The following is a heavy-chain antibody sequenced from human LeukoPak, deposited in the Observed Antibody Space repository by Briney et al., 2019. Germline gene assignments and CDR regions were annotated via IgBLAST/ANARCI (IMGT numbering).Heavy chain of an antibody. V-gene: IGHV4-34*01. CDR2: INHSGST. D-gene: IGHD2-2*01. CDR3: ARGNCSSTSRRGGDYYMDV. CDR1: GYSISTGYY. J-gene: IGHJ6*03. Sequence: SETLSLTCSVSGYSISTGYYWSWIRQPPGKGLEWIGEINHSGSTNYNPSLKSRVTISVDTSKNQFSLKLSSVTAADTAVYYCARGNCSSTSRRGGDYYMDVWGKGTTVTVSS.